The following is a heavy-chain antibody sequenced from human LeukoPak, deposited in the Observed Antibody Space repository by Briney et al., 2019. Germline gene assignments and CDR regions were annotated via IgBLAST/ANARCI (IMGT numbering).Heavy chain of an antibody. J-gene: IGHJ4*02. CDR2: INHSGST. CDR1: GGSFSGYY. V-gene: IGHV4-34*01. CDR3: ARGKARAGKRVERAPFDY. Sequence: SETLSLTCAVYGGSFSGYYWSWIRQPPGKGLEWIEEINHSGSTNYNPSLKSRVTISVDTSKNQFSLRLSSVTAADTAVYYCARGKARAGKRVERAPFDYWGQGTLVTVSS. D-gene: IGHD6-13*01.